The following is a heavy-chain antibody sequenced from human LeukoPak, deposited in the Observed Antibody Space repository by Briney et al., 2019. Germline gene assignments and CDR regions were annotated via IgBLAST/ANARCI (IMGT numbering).Heavy chain of an antibody. CDR3: ARVSSGRFSGYYYYYYMDV. V-gene: IGHV4-4*07. CDR2: IYTSGCT. D-gene: IGHD2-15*01. J-gene: IGHJ6*03. Sequence: SETLSLTCTVSGGSISSYYWSWIRQPAGKGLEWIGRIYTSGCTNYNPSLKSRVTMSVDTSKNQFSLKLSSVTAADTAVYYCARVSSGRFSGYYYYYYMDVWGKGTTVTISS. CDR1: GGSISSYY.